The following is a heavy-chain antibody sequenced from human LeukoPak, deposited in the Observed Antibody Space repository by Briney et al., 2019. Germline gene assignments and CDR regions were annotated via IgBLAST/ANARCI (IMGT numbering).Heavy chain of an antibody. V-gene: IGHV3-11*03. CDR2: ISGSSNYI. Sequence: GGSLRLSCAASGFTFSDYYMSWIRQAPGKGLEWLSYISGSSNYINYADSVRGRFTVSRDNAKNSLYLQMNSLRAEDTAVYYCATGGQIREADYWGQGTLVTVSS. CDR3: ATGGQIREADY. CDR1: GFTFSDYY. J-gene: IGHJ4*02. D-gene: IGHD3-10*01.